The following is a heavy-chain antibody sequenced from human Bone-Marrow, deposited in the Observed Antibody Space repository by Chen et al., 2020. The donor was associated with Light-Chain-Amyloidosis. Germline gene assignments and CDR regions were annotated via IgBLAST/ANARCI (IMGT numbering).Heavy chain of an antibody. CDR3: ARAGVPGGLDV. CDR2: IKFDGSTT. CDR1: RFTFSSHW. Sequence: DVQLVESGGGLVQPGGSLRLSCVASRFTFSSHWMHWVRQAPGKGLVWASHIKFDGSTTTYADSVKGRFTISRDNAKNTLYLQMNSLRADDTAVYYCARAGVPGGLDVWGQGTTVTVSS. V-gene: IGHV3-74*01. D-gene: IGHD3-10*01. J-gene: IGHJ6*02.